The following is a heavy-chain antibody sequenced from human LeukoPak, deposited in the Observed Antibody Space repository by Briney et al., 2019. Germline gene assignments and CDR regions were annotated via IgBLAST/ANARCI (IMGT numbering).Heavy chain of an antibody. V-gene: IGHV1-18*04. CDR2: ISAYNGNT. J-gene: IGHJ3*02. Sequence: ASVKVSCKASGYAFSSSGITWVRQAPGQGLEWMGWISAYNGNTNYAQKVQDRVTMKTDTSTNTAYMEMRSLPSDDTAVYYCARVRAVAGLVDAFDKWGQGTMVTVSS. D-gene: IGHD6-19*01. CDR1: GYAFSSSG. CDR3: ARVRAVAGLVDAFDK.